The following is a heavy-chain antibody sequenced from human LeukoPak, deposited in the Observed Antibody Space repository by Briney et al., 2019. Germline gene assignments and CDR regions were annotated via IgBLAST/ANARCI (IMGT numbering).Heavy chain of an antibody. V-gene: IGHV3-30*04. D-gene: IGHD1-26*01. Sequence: GRSLRLSCAASGFTFSSYAMHWVRQAPGKGLEWVAVISYDGSNKYYADSVKGRFTISRDNSKNTLYLQMNSLRAEDTAVYYCASGVVGANVFDYWGQGTLVTVSS. CDR2: ISYDGSNK. J-gene: IGHJ4*02. CDR3: ASGVVGANVFDY. CDR1: GFTFSSYA.